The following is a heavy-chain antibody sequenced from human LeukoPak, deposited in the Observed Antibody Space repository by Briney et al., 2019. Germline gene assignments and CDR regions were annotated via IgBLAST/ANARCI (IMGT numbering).Heavy chain of an antibody. Sequence: GGSLRLSCAASGFTFSSYAMSWVRQAPGKGLEWVSAISGSGGSTYYADSVKGRFTISRDNSKNTLYLQMNSLRAEDTAVYYCANIKRSYDYVWGSYRYGGGLDYWGQGTLVTVSS. CDR3: ANIKRSYDYVWGSYRYGGGLDY. D-gene: IGHD3-16*02. J-gene: IGHJ4*02. V-gene: IGHV3-23*01. CDR2: ISGSGGST. CDR1: GFTFSSYA.